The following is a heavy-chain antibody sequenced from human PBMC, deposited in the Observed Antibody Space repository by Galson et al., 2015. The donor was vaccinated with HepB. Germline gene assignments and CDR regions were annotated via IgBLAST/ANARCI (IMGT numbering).Heavy chain of an antibody. CDR1: GFTFSSYS. Sequence: SLRLSCAASGFTFSSYSMNWVRQAPGKGLEWVSYISSSSSTIYYADSVKGRFTISRDNAKNSLYLQMNSLRAEDTAVYYCARAMVRGVMDGMDVWGQGTTVTVSS. D-gene: IGHD3-10*01. CDR3: ARAMVRGVMDGMDV. CDR2: ISSSSSTI. J-gene: IGHJ6*02. V-gene: IGHV3-48*01.